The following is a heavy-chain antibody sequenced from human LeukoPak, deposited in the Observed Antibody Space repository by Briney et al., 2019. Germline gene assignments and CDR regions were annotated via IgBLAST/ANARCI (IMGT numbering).Heavy chain of an antibody. Sequence: PSETLSLTRTVPGDSLSSYYWSWIRQPPGKGREWIGYIYHTGSTSYSPSLKSRVTISADTSQNQFSLKLSSVTAADTAVYYCASRKLGNDYWGQGTLVTVSS. D-gene: IGHD7-27*01. CDR3: ASRKLGNDY. V-gene: IGHV4-59*01. CDR2: IYHTGST. J-gene: IGHJ4*02. CDR1: GDSLSSYY.